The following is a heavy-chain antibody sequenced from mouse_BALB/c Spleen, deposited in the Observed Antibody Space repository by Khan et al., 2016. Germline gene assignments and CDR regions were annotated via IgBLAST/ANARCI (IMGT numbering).Heavy chain of an antibody. CDR1: GFSLTTYG. CDR3: ARDRYYGTSSFDY. J-gene: IGHJ2*01. D-gene: IGHD1-1*01. Sequence: QVQLKESGPGLVAPSQSLSITCTVSGFSLTTYGVHWVRQPPGKGLEWLGVIWAGGSTHSNSALMSRLSIRKDNSKSQVFLKMNSLRTDDTATYYCARDRYYGTSSFDYWGQGTTLTVSS. CDR2: IWAGGST. V-gene: IGHV2-9*02.